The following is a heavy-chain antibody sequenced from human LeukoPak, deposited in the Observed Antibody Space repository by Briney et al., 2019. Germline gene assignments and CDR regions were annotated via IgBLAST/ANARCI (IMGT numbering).Heavy chain of an antibody. CDR1: GYSISSGYY. V-gene: IGHV4-38-2*02. CDR3: ASGLIAAAGTWDYYMDV. J-gene: IGHJ6*03. Sequence: SETLSLTCTVSGYSISSGYYWGWIRQPPGKGLEWIGSIYHSGSTYYNPSLKSRVTISVDTSKNQFSPKLSSVTAADTAVYYCASGLIAAAGTWDYYMDVWGKGTTVTVSS. D-gene: IGHD6-13*01. CDR2: IYHSGST.